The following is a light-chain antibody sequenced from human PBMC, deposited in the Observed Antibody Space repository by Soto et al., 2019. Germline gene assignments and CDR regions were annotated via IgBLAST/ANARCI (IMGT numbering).Light chain of an antibody. CDR3: CSYAGSSTYV. CDR2: EGS. CDR1: SSDVGSYNL. Sequence: QSVLPQPASVSGSPGQSITISCTGTSSDVGSYNLVSWYQQHPGKAPNLMIYEGSKRPSGVSNRFSGSKSGNTASLTISGLQAEDEADYYCCSYAGSSTYVFGTGTKVTVL. V-gene: IGLV2-23*01. J-gene: IGLJ1*01.